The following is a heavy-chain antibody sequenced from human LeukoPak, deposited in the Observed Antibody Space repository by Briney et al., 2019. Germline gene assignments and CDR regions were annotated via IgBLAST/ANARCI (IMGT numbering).Heavy chain of an antibody. CDR3: TRAVDVYGFDI. V-gene: IGHV4-59*12. CDR2: IYYSGST. CDR1: GGSISSYY. Sequence: PSETLSLTCTVSGGSISSYYWSWIRQPPGKGLEWIGYIYYSGSTNYNPSLKSRVTISVDTSKNQFSLKLSSVTAADTAVYYCTRAVDVYGFDIWGQGTTVTVSS. J-gene: IGHJ3*02. D-gene: IGHD4-23*01.